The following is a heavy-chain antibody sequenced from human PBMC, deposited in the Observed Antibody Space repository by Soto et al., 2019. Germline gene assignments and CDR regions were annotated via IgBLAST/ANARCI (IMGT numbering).Heavy chain of an antibody. D-gene: IGHD5-18*01. Sequence: QVQLQESGPGLVKPSETLSLTCTVSGGSITNYYWSWIRQPPGKGLERIGYIYSSGSTNYNPSLKSRVTISADTSKNQVSLKLTSVTAADTAVYYCARDHPHSYGIYYFDYWGQGTLVTVSS. J-gene: IGHJ4*02. V-gene: IGHV4-59*01. CDR3: ARDHPHSYGIYYFDY. CDR2: IYSSGST. CDR1: GGSITNYY.